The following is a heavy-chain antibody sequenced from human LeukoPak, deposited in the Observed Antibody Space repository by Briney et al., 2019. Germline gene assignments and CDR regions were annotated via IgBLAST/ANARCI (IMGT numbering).Heavy chain of an antibody. D-gene: IGHD5-18*01. CDR2: TNWNGGST. CDR1: GFTFDDYD. CDR3: AKEAADVDTGIIRFDY. Sequence: GGSLRLSCAACGFTFDDYDMSRVRQAPGKGLEWVSGTNWNGGSTGYADSVKGRFTISRDNAKNSLYLQMNSLRAEDTAVYYCAKEAADVDTGIIRFDYWGQGALVTVSS. V-gene: IGHV3-20*04. J-gene: IGHJ4*02.